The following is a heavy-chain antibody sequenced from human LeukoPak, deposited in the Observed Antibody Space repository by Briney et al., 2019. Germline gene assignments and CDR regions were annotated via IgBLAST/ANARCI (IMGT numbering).Heavy chain of an antibody. Sequence: GGSLRLSCAASGFTVNSNYMSWVRQAPGKGLEWVAIISNDGSRKYYAHSVEGRFTISRDNSKNTLYLQMDSLRAEDTAVYYCARDRAWNYFDYWGQGTLVTVSS. V-gene: IGHV3-30*03. D-gene: IGHD3-3*01. CDR1: GFTVNSNY. J-gene: IGHJ4*02. CDR2: ISNDGSRK. CDR3: ARDRAWNYFDY.